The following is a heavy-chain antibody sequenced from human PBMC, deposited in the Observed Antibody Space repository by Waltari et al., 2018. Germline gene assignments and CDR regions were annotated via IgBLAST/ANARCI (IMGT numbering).Heavy chain of an antibody. D-gene: IGHD3-22*01. CDR2: INHSGST. CDR1: GGSFSGYY. J-gene: IGHJ5*02. CDR3: ARDDDSSGYYNH. Sequence: QVQLQQWGAGLLKPSETLSLTCAVYGGSFSGYYWSWIRQPPGKGLEWIGEINHSGSTNYNPALKSRVTISVDTSKNQFSLKLSSVTAADTAVYYCARDDDSSGYYNHWGQGTLVTVSS. V-gene: IGHV4-34*01.